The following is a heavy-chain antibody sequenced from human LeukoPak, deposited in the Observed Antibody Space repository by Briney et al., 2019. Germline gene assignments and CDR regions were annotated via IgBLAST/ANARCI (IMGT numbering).Heavy chain of an antibody. D-gene: IGHD3-10*01. V-gene: IGHV3-30*04. CDR2: ISYDGSNK. J-gene: IGHJ4*02. CDR3: ARDPEDDGSGPLDY. Sequence: GRSLRLSCAASGFTFSSYAMHWVRQAPGKGLEWVAVISYDGSNKYYADSVKGRFTISRDNSKNTLYLQMNSLRAEDTAVYYCARDPEDDGSGPLDYWGQGTLVTVSS. CDR1: GFTFSSYA.